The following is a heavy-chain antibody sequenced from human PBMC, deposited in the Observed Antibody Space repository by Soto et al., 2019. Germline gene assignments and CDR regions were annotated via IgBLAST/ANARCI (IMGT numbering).Heavy chain of an antibody. Sequence: EVQLVESGGGLVQPGGSLRLSCAGSGFTVSSNYMSWVRQAPGKGLEWVSIIFSGGSTYYADSVKGRFTISRDNSKNTLNLQMNSLRAEDTAVYYCARGLDGDNWGQGTLVTVSS. CDR1: GFTVSSNY. CDR2: IFSGGST. CDR3: ARGLDGDN. J-gene: IGHJ4*02. D-gene: IGHD1-1*01. V-gene: IGHV3-66*01.